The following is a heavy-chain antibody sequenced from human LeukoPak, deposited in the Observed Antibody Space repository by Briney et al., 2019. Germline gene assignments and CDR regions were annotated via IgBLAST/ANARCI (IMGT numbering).Heavy chain of an antibody. Sequence: GGSLRLSCAASGFTFSSYSMNWVRQAPGKGLGWVSYISSSSSTIYYADSVKGRFTISRDNAKNSLYLQMNSLRAEDTAVYYCARDQAAHDCSSTSCYPNYWGQGTLVTVSS. CDR2: ISSSSSTI. D-gene: IGHD2-2*01. CDR3: ARDQAAHDCSSTSCYPNY. V-gene: IGHV3-48*01. CDR1: GFTFSSYS. J-gene: IGHJ4*02.